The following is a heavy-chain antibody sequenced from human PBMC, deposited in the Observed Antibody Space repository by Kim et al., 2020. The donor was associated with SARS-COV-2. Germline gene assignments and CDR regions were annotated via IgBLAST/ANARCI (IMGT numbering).Heavy chain of an antibody. CDR2: IKGDGSEK. D-gene: IGHD2-21*02. CDR3: VGTGMYSY. CDR1: GFTFNTHW. V-gene: IGHV3-7*01. Sequence: GGSLRLSCVASGFTFNTHWMQWVRQAPGKGLEWVAIIKGDGSEKTYLDSVKGRFTISRDNAVTSLYLQMDSLRVDDTAVYYCVGTGMYSYWGQGTLVTVS. J-gene: IGHJ4*02.